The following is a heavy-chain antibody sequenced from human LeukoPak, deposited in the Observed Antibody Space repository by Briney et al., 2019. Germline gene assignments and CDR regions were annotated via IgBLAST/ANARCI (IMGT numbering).Heavy chain of an antibody. J-gene: IGHJ4*02. CDR2: IIPIFGTA. CDR3: ASPAAHCGGDCYFDY. D-gene: IGHD2-21*02. V-gene: IGHV1-69*06. Sequence: SVKVSCKASGGTFTSYAISWVRQAPGQGLEWMGGIIPIFGTANYAQKFQGRVTITADKSTSTAYMELSSLRSEDTAVYYCASPAAHCGGDCYFDYWGQGTLVTVSS. CDR1: GGTFTSYA.